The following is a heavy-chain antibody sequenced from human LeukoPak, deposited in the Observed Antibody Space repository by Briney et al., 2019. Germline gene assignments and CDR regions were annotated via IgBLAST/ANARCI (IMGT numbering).Heavy chain of an antibody. J-gene: IGHJ4*01. Sequence: GGSLRLSCAASGFIFSHHGMHWVRQAPGKGLGWVAVIWSDGTNRFYGDSVKGRFTISRDNSQNTVFLQMNSLRVKDTAIYYCARDAQRGFDYSNSLKYWGHGTLVTVSP. CDR1: GFIFSHHG. CDR3: ARDAQRGFDYSNSLKY. CDR2: IWSDGTNR. D-gene: IGHD4-11*01. V-gene: IGHV3-33*01.